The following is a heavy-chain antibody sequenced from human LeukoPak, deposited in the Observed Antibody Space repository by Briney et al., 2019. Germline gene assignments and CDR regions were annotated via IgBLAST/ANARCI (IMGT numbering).Heavy chain of an antibody. V-gene: IGHV3-74*01. Sequence: PVGSLRLSCAPPGFTFSSYWMHWVPHAPRKGLGWVSRINSDGNITTYADSVKGRFTISRDDAKNTLYLQMNSLRAEDTAVYYCVREYTSSSGRAFDYWGQGTLVTVSS. D-gene: IGHD6-6*01. CDR1: GFTFSSYW. J-gene: IGHJ4*02. CDR2: INSDGNIT. CDR3: VREYTSSSGRAFDY.